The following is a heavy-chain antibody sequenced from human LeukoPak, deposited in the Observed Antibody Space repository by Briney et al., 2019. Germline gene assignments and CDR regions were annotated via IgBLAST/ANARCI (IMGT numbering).Heavy chain of an antibody. Sequence: GGSLRLSCAASGITFRNFWMTWVRQAPGKGLEWVANINRDGSEEYYVGSVKGRFTISRDNAKNSLYLQMNSLRAEDTAVYYCAREGVWTGLGYWGQGTLVTVSS. J-gene: IGHJ4*02. D-gene: IGHD3-3*01. CDR2: INRDGSEE. CDR1: GITFRNFW. CDR3: AREGVWTGLGY. V-gene: IGHV3-7*01.